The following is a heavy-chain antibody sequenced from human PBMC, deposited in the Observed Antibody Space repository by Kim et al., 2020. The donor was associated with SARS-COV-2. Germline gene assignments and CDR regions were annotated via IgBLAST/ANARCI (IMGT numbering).Heavy chain of an antibody. V-gene: IGHV4-59*13. CDR3: ARAAGDSSSLGLFDY. CDR2: IYYSGST. Sequence: SETLSLTCTVSGGSISSYYWSWIRQPPGKGLEWIGYIYYSGSTNYNPSLKSRVTISVDTSKNQFSLKLSSVTAADTAVYYCARAAGDSSSLGLFDYWGQG. J-gene: IGHJ4*02. D-gene: IGHD6-13*01. CDR1: GGSISSYY.